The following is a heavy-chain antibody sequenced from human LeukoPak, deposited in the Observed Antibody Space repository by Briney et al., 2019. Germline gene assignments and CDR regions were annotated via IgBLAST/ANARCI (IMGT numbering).Heavy chain of an antibody. Sequence: GESLKISCEGSGYSFTTYWIGWVRQMPGKGLEWMGIIYPGDSDTGYSPSFQGQVTISADKSISTAYLQWSSLKASDTAMYYCARSLGYCSSTSCYVWFDPWGQGTLVTVSS. CDR2: IYPGDSDT. V-gene: IGHV5-51*01. CDR1: GYSFTTYW. J-gene: IGHJ5*02. D-gene: IGHD2-2*01. CDR3: ARSLGYCSSTSCYVWFDP.